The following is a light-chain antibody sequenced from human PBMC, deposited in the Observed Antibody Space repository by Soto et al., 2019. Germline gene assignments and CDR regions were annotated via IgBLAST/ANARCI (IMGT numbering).Light chain of an antibody. V-gene: IGLV2-14*01. CDR3: SSYTSISTLV. CDR1: SSDVGSYNY. CDR2: DVS. Sequence: QSALTQPASVSGSPGQSITISCTGTSSDVGSYNYVAWYQQRPGKAPKLMIYDVSTRPSGVSLRFSGSKSGNTASLTISGLQAEDEADYYCSSYTSISTLVFGTGTKLTVL. J-gene: IGLJ1*01.